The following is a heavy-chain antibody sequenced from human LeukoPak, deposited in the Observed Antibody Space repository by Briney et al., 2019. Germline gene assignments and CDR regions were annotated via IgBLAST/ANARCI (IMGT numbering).Heavy chain of an antibody. CDR2: IDYSGST. D-gene: IGHD4-23*01. J-gene: IGHJ6*03. V-gene: IGHV4-39*01. CDR1: GGSISSSSYY. CDR3: ARHPGGSPPYCYYYMDV. Sequence: SETLSLTCTVSGGSISSSSYYWGWIRQPPGKGLEWIGSIDYSGSTYYNPPLKSRVTISVDTSKNQFSLKLSSVTAADTAVYYCARHPGGSPPYCYYYMDVWGKGTTVTVSS.